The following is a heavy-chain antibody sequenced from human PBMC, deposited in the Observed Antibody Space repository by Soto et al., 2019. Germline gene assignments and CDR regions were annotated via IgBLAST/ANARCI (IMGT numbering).Heavy chain of an antibody. J-gene: IGHJ4*02. CDR1: GGSISSGGYY. CDR2: IYYSGST. Sequence: QVPLQESGPGLVKPSQTLSLTCTVSGGSISSGGYYWSWIRQHPGKGLEWSGYIYYSGSTYYNPPLKSRVTISVDTSKSQFSLKRSSVTAADTAVYYCARASHSAVTTFDYWGQGTRVTVSS. D-gene: IGHD4-17*01. CDR3: ARASHSAVTTFDY. V-gene: IGHV4-31*03.